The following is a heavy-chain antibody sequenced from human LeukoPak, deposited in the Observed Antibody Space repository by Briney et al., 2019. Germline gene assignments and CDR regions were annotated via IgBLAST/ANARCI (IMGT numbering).Heavy chain of an antibody. CDR2: IYSGGST. Sequence: GGSLRLSCAASGFTVSSSYMSWVRQAPGKGLEWVSVIYSGGSTYYADSVKGRFTISGDNSKNTLYLRMNSLRAEDTAVYYCARTDETAPAEDFQHWGQGTLVTVSS. CDR3: ARTDETAPAEDFQH. CDR1: GFTVSSSY. V-gene: IGHV3-53*01. J-gene: IGHJ1*01. D-gene: IGHD2-21*02.